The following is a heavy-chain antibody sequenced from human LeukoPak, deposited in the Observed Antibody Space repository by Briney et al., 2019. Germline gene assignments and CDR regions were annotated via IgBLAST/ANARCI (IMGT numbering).Heavy chain of an antibody. Sequence: SETLSLTCTVSGGSISTYYWSWIRQPAGKGLEWIGRIHTSGSTNYNPSLKSRVTISVDTSKNQFSLKLSSVTAADTAVYYCARDLPPAYYDFWSGPDYWGQGTLVTVSS. CDR2: IHTSGST. CDR3: ARDLPPAYYDFWSGPDY. CDR1: GGSISTYY. D-gene: IGHD3-3*01. V-gene: IGHV4-4*07. J-gene: IGHJ4*02.